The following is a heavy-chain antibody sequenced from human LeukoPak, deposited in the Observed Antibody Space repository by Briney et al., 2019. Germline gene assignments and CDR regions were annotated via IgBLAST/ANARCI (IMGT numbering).Heavy chain of an antibody. CDR2: NSGSGGST. V-gene: IGHV3-23*01. CDR3: AKDLQMFGSSWTGFDY. D-gene: IGHD6-13*01. J-gene: IGHJ4*02. CDR1: GFTFSSYA. Sequence: GGSLRLSCAASGFTFSSYAMSWVRQAPGKGLEWVSANSGSGGSTYYADSVKGRFTISRDNSKNTLYLQMNSLRAEDTAVYYCAKDLQMFGSSWTGFDYWGQGTLVTVSS.